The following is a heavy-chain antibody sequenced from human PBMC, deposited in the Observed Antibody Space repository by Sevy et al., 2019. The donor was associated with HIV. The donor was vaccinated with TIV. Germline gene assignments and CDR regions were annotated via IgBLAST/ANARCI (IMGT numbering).Heavy chain of an antibody. CDR2: IQYDGSNK. D-gene: IGHD2-21*01. J-gene: IGHJ4*02. CDR3: VKEGGGEGGDH. V-gene: IGHV3-30*02. CDR1: GFSFSSYG. Sequence: GGSLRLSCAASGFSFSSYGMHWVRQAPGKGLEWMSYIQYDGSNKDYADSGKGRFTISRDNSKNTLYLQMNSLRVEDTAVYYCVKEGGGEGGDHWGQGTLVTVSS.